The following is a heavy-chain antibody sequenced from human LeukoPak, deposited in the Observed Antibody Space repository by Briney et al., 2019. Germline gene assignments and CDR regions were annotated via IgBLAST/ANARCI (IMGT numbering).Heavy chain of an antibody. CDR2: IRYDGSIK. CDR1: GITFSRYG. J-gene: IGHJ4*02. V-gene: IGHV3-30*02. D-gene: IGHD4/OR15-4a*01. Sequence: PGGSLRLTCAASGITFSRYGMHWVRQAPGKGLEWVTFIRYDGSIKYYADSVKGRFTMSRDNSKNTLFLQMNSLRAEDTAVYHCARRAGAYSHPYDYWGQGTLVTVSS. CDR3: ARRAGAYSHPYDY.